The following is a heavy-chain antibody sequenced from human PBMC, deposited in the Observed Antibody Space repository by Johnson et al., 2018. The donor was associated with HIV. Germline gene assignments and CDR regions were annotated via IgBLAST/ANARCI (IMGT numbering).Heavy chain of an antibody. D-gene: IGHD3-22*01. CDR1: GFTFSDYY. J-gene: IGHJ3*01. CDR2: ISTTGTTI. V-gene: IGHV3-11*04. CDR3: VFGEDYYDSGGHHHGPAAFDF. Sequence: QVQVVESGGGLVKPGGSLRLSCAASGFTFSDYYMSWIRQAPGKGLEWVSYISTTGTTIYYAESVKGRFTISRDQAKNSLYLQMNSLRAEDTALYYCVFGEDYYDSGGHHHGPAAFDFWGLGTMVTVSS.